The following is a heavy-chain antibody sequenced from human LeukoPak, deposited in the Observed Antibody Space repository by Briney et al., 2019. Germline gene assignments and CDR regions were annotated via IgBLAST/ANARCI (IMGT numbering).Heavy chain of an antibody. CDR1: GFTFSSYA. Sequence: GGSLRLSCAASGFTFSSYAMSWVRQAPGKGLEWVSAISGSGGSTYYADSVKGRFTISRHNSKKTLYLQMNSLRAEDTAVYYCAKTVVPAAIEYYFDYWGQGTLVTVSS. D-gene: IGHD2-2*01. J-gene: IGHJ4*02. CDR2: ISGSGGST. V-gene: IGHV3-23*01. CDR3: AKTVVPAAIEYYFDY.